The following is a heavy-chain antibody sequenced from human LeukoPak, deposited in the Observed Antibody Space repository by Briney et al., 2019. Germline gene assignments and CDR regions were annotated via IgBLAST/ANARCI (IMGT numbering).Heavy chain of an antibody. D-gene: IGHD6-13*01. V-gene: IGHV3-33*06. CDR3: AKDLGRSWPDSSEYYFDY. Sequence: GGSLRLSCAASGFTFSSYGMHWVRQAPGKGLEWGAVIWYDGSNKYYADSVKGRFTISRDNSKNTLYLQMNSLRAEDTAVYYCAKDLGRSWPDSSEYYFDYWGQGTLVTVSS. CDR1: GFTFSSYG. CDR2: IWYDGSNK. J-gene: IGHJ4*02.